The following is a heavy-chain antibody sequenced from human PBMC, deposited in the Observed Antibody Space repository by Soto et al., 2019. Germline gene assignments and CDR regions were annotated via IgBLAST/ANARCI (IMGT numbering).Heavy chain of an antibody. J-gene: IGHJ6*03. CDR2: IKQDGSEK. V-gene: IGHV3-7*01. CDR3: ARGQLQASPAPYYYYYYMDV. CDR1: GFTFSSYW. Sequence: GGSLRLSCAASGFTFSSYWMSWVRQAPGKGLEWVANIKQDGSEKYYVDSVKGRLTISRDNAKNSLYLQMNSLRAEDTAVYYCARGQLQASPAPYYYYYYMDVWGKGTTVTVSS. D-gene: IGHD1-7*01.